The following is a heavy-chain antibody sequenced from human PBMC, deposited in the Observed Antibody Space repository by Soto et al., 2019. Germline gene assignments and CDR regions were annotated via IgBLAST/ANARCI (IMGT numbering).Heavy chain of an antibody. D-gene: IGHD6-13*01. CDR1: GGSISSGGYY. CDR2: IYYSGST. J-gene: IGHJ6*02. CDR3: ATRSSWRLYYYYGMDV. V-gene: IGHV4-31*03. Sequence: PSETLSLTCTVSGGSISSGGYYWSWIRQHPGKGLEWIGYIYYSGSTYYNPSLKSRVTISVDTSKNQFSLKLSSVTAADTAMYYCATRSSWRLYYYYGMDVWGQGTTVTVSS.